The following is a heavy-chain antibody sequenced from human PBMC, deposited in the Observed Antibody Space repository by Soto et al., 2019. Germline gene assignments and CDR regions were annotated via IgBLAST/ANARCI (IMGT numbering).Heavy chain of an antibody. J-gene: IGHJ6*02. CDR2: IYPGDSDT. CDR1: GYSFTSYW. CDR3: ARHSSSGHPEYYYYGMDV. D-gene: IGHD6-13*01. Sequence: PGESLKISCKGSGYSFTSYWIGWVRQMPGKGLEWMGIIYPGDSDTRYSPSFQGQVTISADKSISTAYLQWSSLKASDTAMYYCARHSSSGHPEYYYYGMDVWGQGTTVTVSS. V-gene: IGHV5-51*01.